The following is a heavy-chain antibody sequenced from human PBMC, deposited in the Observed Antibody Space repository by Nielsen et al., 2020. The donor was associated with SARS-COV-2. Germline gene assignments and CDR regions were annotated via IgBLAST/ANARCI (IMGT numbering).Heavy chain of an antibody. CDR3: AREYSSSPGAFDI. Sequence: SETLSLTCTVSGGSISRYYWSWIRQPPGKGLEWIAYIYYSGATNYNPSLNTRVTISADTSKNQFSMKLRSVTAADTAVYYCAREYSSSPGAFDIWGQGTMVTVSS. CDR2: IYYSGAT. D-gene: IGHD6-6*01. J-gene: IGHJ3*02. CDR1: GGSISRYY. V-gene: IGHV4-59*01.